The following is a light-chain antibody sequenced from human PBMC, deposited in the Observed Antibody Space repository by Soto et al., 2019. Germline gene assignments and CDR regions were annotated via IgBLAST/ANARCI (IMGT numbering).Light chain of an antibody. CDR3: QQYGS. V-gene: IGKV3-20*01. Sequence: EIVLTQSPSTLYLSPGYRSTLSCRASQRVSGSNLAWYQQKPGQAPRLVIYGASSRATGSPDRFRGRGSGTDFTLTISRLEHEDFAVYYWQQYGSFGQGTKVDI. J-gene: IGKJ1*01. CDR1: QRVSGSN. CDR2: GAS.